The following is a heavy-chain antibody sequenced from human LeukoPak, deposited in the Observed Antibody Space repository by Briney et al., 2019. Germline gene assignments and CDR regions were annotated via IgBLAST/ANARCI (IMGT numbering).Heavy chain of an antibody. V-gene: IGHV4-59*11. J-gene: IGHJ6*03. Sequence: SETLSLTCTASGGSISSHYWSWIRQPPGKGLEWVGYIYYSGSTNYNPSLKSRVTISVDTSKNQFSMKLSSVTTADTAVYYCARGERGYSYGLSCPYYYMDVWGKGTTVTVSS. CDR3: ARGERGYSYGLSCPYYYMDV. CDR2: IYYSGST. D-gene: IGHD5-18*01. CDR1: GGSISSHY.